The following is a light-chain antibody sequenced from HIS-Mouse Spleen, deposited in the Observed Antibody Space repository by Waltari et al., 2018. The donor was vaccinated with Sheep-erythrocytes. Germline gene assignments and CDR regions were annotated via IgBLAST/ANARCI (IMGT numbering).Light chain of an antibody. Sequence: DIVMTQSPLSLPVTPGEPASISCRSSQSLLHSNGYNYLDWYLQKPGQSPQLLIYLGSTRATGVPDRFSGSGSGTEFTLKISRVEADDVGVYYCMQALQTPRTFGQGTKVEIK. CDR3: MQALQTPRT. V-gene: IGKV2-28*01. J-gene: IGKJ1*01. CDR2: LGS. CDR1: QSLLHSNGYNY.